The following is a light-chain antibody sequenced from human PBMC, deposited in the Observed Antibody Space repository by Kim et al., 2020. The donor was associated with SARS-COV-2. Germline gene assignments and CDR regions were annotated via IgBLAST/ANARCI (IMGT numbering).Light chain of an antibody. CDR3: QQRNFWPLT. V-gene: IGKV3-11*01. J-gene: IGKJ4*01. Sequence: SLGDRATTPCRASQSISHCLAWYQQRPGKAPRLLIYAASNRDTGIPARFSGSGSGTDFTLTISSLEPEDFAVYYCQQRNFWPLTFGGGTKVDIK. CDR1: QSISHC. CDR2: AAS.